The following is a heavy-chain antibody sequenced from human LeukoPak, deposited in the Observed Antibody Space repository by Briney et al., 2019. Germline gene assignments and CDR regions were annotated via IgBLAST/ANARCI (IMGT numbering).Heavy chain of an antibody. CDR1: GFPFSSHA. CDR2: ITADGGGA. CDR3: AEERGVVGVPCFDY. Sequence: PGGSLRLSCAATGFPFSSHAMSWVRQTPGKGLEWVSGITADGGGAFYADSVKGRFTISRDNSRNTLFLQMSSLRAEDTAVYYCAEERGVVGVPCFDYWGQGTLVTVSS. V-gene: IGHV3-23*01. D-gene: IGHD3-3*01. J-gene: IGHJ4*02.